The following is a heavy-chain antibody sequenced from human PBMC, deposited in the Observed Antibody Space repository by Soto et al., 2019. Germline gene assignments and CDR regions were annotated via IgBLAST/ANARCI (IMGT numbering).Heavy chain of an antibody. D-gene: IGHD3-16*01. CDR3: AHIMITWGGVSALDAFDI. CDR1: GFSLSTSRVG. J-gene: IGHJ3*02. V-gene: IGHV2-5*02. Sequence: QITLKESGPTLVNPTQTLTLTCSFSGFSLSTSRVGVAWIRQPPGKALEWLAIIYWDDDRRYSPSLKTRLAITKETSKKQVVLTLTNLDPGDTATYYCAHIMITWGGVSALDAFDIWGQGTMVTVSS. CDR2: IYWDDDR.